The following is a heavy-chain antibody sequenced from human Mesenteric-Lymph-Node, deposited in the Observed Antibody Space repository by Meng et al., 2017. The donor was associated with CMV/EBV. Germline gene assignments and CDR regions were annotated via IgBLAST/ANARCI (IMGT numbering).Heavy chain of an antibody. V-gene: IGHV3-74*01. CDR1: GFPFNIHW. CDR2: INSDGSST. Sequence: GGSLRLSCAASGFPFNIHWMHWVRQAPGKGLVWVSRINSDGSSTNYADSVKGRITISRDNAKNTLYLQMNSLRAEDTAVYYCARDTVVVNPYHFGMDVWGQGTAVTVSS. CDR3: ARDTVVVNPYHFGMDV. J-gene: IGHJ6*01. D-gene: IGHD2-21*01.